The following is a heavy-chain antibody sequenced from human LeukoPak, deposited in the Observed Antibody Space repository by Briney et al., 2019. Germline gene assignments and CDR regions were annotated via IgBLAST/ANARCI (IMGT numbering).Heavy chain of an antibody. CDR3: ARSRQASGLFNS. Sequence: PSETLSLTCTVSGDSISGNINYWSWIRQPAGKGLEWIGRIYTSGSTYYNPSLKSRVTISVDTSKNQFSLKLSSVTAADTAVYYCARSRQASGLFNSWGQGTLVVVSS. J-gene: IGHJ5*01. V-gene: IGHV4-61*02. CDR2: IYTSGST. CDR1: GDSISGNINY. D-gene: IGHD3-10*01.